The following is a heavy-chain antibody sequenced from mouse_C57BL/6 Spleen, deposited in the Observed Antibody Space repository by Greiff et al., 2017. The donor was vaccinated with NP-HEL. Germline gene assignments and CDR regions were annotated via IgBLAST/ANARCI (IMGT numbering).Heavy chain of an antibody. V-gene: IGHV5-9*01. J-gene: IGHJ2*01. CDR1: GFTFSSYT. CDR3: AKSGGLQRYYFDY. Sequence: EVMLVESGGGLVKPGGSLKLSCAASGFTFSSYTMSWVRQTPEKRLEWVATISGGGGNTYYPDSVKGRFTISSDNAKNTLYLQMSSLRSEDTALYYCAKSGGLQRYYFDYWGQGTTLTVSS. D-gene: IGHD2-13*01. CDR2: ISGGGGNT.